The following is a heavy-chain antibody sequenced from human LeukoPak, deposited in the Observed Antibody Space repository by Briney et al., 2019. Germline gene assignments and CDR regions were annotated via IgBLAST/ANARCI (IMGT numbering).Heavy chain of an antibody. V-gene: IGHV3-23*01. CDR2: ISDSGGRT. J-gene: IGHJ4*02. CDR1: GFTFRSYA. CDR3: AKDLPTKCRGDCPSDY. Sequence: GGSLRLSCAASGFTFRSYAMNWVRQGPGKGLEWVSGISDSGGRTYYADSVKGRFTISRDNSKNTLYLRMNSLRVEDTAVYYCAKDLPTKCRGDCPSDYWGQGTLVTVSS. D-gene: IGHD2-21*02.